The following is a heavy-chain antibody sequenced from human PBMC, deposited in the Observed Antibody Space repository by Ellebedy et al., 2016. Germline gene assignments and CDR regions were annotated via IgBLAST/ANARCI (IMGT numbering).Heavy chain of an antibody. CDR1: GFTFSYYW. CDR3: TRGANYTFDI. Sequence: GGSLRLXXGASGFTFSYYWMSWVRQAPGKGLEWVATIHHDGSQKKYVDSVKGRFTMSRDNAKNSLYLQMNSLRAEETAMYFCTRGANYTFDIWGQGTMVTVSS. CDR2: IHHDGSQK. D-gene: IGHD1-7*01. J-gene: IGHJ3*02. V-gene: IGHV3-7*05.